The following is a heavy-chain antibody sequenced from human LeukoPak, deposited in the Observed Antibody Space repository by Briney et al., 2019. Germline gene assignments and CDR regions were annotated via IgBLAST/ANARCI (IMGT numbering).Heavy chain of an antibody. CDR1: GFTFSSYA. CDR3: AKTGVTMDFDY. CDR2: ISGGGIST. D-gene: IGHD3-10*01. J-gene: IGHJ4*02. Sequence: GGSLRLSCAASGFTFSSYAMTWVRQAPGKGLEWVSAISGGGISTYYADSVKGRFTISRDNSKNTLYLQMNSLRAEDTAVYYCAKTGVTMDFDYWGQGTLVTVSS. V-gene: IGHV3-23*01.